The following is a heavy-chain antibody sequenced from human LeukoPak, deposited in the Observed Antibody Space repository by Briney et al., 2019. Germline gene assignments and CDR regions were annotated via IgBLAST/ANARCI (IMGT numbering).Heavy chain of an antibody. CDR2: IYYSGSA. D-gene: IGHD2-15*01. Sequence: SETLSLTCTVSGGSISSYYWSWIRQPPGKGLEWIGYIYYSGSANYNPSLKSRATISVDTSKNQFSLKLSSVTAADTAVYYCARASTYCYFDYWGQGTLVTVSS. CDR1: GGSISSYY. J-gene: IGHJ4*02. V-gene: IGHV4-59*01. CDR3: ARASTYCYFDY.